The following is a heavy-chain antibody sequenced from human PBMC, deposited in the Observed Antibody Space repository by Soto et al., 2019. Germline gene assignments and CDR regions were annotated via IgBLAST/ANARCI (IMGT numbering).Heavy chain of an antibody. CDR3: ARTEIAARPLSHYYYGMDV. V-gene: IGHV2-70*01. Sequence: CPTLGNPTQTRTLTCTFSGFSLSTSGMCVSWIRQPPGRALEWLALIDWDDDKYYSTPLKTRLTISKDTSKNQVVLTMTNMDPVDTATYYCARTEIAARPLSHYYYGMDVWGQGTTVTVSS. J-gene: IGHJ6*02. CDR2: IDWDDDK. CDR1: GFSLSTSGMC. D-gene: IGHD6-6*01.